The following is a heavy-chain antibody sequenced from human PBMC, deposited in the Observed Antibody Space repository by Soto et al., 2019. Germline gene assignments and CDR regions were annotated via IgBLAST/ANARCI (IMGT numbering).Heavy chain of an antibody. CDR3: ARDLIGTGLDI. D-gene: IGHD1-26*01. CDR1: GDSIGRFY. V-gene: IGHV4-4*07. Sequence: QLQLHESGPGLVKPSETLSLTCNVSGDSIGRFYWSWIRQSAGKGLEWIGRVYSTGGVTYNPALKGRVTISLDRSNNHFSLEMNSVTAADTAVYFCARDLIGTGLDIWGRGTRVSVSS. J-gene: IGHJ6*02. CDR2: VYSTGGV.